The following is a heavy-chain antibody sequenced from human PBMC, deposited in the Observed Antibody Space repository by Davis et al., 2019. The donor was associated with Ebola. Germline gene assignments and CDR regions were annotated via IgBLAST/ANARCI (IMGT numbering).Heavy chain of an antibody. CDR2: ISYDGSNK. D-gene: IGHD6-19*01. Sequence: PGGSLRLSCTASGFTFSRYAMHWVRQAPGKGLEWVAVISYDGSNKYYADSVKGRFTISRDNSKNTLYLQMNSLRAEDTAVYYCAKRIAVAGTHGMDVWGPRDRGHRLL. J-gene: IGHJ6*01. V-gene: IGHV3-30-3*02. CDR1: GFTFSRYA. CDR3: AKRIAVAGTHGMDV.